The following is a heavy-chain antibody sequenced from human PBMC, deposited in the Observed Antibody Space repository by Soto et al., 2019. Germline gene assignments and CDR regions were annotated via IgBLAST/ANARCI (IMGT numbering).Heavy chain of an antibody. D-gene: IGHD2-15*01. CDR3: ARDARVYCSGGSCYSARYYYYYMDV. V-gene: IGHV3-7*01. CDR2: IKQDGSEK. J-gene: IGHJ6*03. CDR1: GFTFSSYW. Sequence: GSLRLSCAASGFTFSSYWMSWVRQAPGKGLEWVANIKQDGSEKYYVDSVKGRFTISRDNAKNSLYLQMNSLRAEDTAVYYCARDARVYCSGGSCYSARYYYYYMDVWGKGTTVTVSS.